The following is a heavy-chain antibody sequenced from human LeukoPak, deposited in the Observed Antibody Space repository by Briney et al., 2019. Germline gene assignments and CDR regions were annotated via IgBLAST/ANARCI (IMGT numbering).Heavy chain of an antibody. D-gene: IGHD3-22*01. CDR1: GGSISSGGYY. V-gene: IGHV4-31*03. CDR3: ARVPVPNYYDSSGYYYIDY. Sequence: SETLSLTCTVSGGSISSGGYYWSWIRRHPGKGLEWIGYIYYSGSTYYNPSLKSRVTISVDTSKNQFSLKLSSVTAADTAVYYCARVPVPNYYDSSGYYYIDYWGQGTLVTVSS. J-gene: IGHJ4*02. CDR2: IYYSGST.